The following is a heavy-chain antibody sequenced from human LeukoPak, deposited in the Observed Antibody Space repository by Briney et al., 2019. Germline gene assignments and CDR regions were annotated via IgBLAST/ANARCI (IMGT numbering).Heavy chain of an antibody. J-gene: IGHJ5*02. CDR1: GFPFNIYS. CDR3: ARDAYDYVWGTAWFDP. V-gene: IGHV3-30*03. CDR2: ISYDGSNK. D-gene: IGHD3-16*01. Sequence: PGGSLRLSCAASGFPFNIYSLSWVRQAPGKGLEWVAVISYDGSNKYYADSVKGRFTISRDNSKNTLYLQMNSLRAEDTAVYYCARDAYDYVWGTAWFDPWGQGSLVTVSS.